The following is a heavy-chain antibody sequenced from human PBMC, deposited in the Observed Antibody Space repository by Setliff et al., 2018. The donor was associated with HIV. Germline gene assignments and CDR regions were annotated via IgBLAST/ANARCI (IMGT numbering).Heavy chain of an antibody. V-gene: IGHV1-2*02. Sequence: ASVKVSCKASGYTFTDYSVHWVRQAPGQGPEWMGWINPKTGDTSYIQDFQGRVTMTRDTSIGTALMDLSRLTSHDTAMYYCARDAGTGGPGRWGDPWGQGTRVTVSS. CDR3: ARDAGTGGPGRWGDP. CDR2: INPKTGDT. CDR1: GYTFTDYS. D-gene: IGHD3-16*01. J-gene: IGHJ5*02.